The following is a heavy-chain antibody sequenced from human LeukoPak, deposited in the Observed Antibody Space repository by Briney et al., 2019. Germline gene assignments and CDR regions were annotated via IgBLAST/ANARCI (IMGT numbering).Heavy chain of an antibody. CDR3: AKFSGSPRDYYYYGMDV. CDR2: ISGSGGST. Sequence: TGGSLRLSCAASGFTFSSYAMSWVRQAPGKGLEWVSAISGSGGSTYYADSVKGRFTISRDNSKNTLYPQMNSLRAEDTAVYYCAKFSGSPRDYYYYGMDVWGQGTTVTVSS. CDR1: GFTFSSYA. D-gene: IGHD6-13*01. V-gene: IGHV3-23*01. J-gene: IGHJ6*02.